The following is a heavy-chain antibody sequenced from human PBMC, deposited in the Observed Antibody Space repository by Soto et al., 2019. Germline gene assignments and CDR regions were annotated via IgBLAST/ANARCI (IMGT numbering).Heavy chain of an antibody. V-gene: IGHV1-69*06. CDR2: IDPIFGKT. D-gene: IGHD3-16*02. J-gene: IGHJ4*02. CDR1: GGTFSSYA. CDR3: ATLGDDYIWGSYRPTDY. Sequence: SVKVSCKASGGTFSSYAISWVRQATGQGLEWMGGIDPIFGKTNYAQKFQGRVTMTEDTSTDTAYMELSSLRSEDTAVYYCATLGDDYIWGSYRPTDYWGQGTLVTVSS.